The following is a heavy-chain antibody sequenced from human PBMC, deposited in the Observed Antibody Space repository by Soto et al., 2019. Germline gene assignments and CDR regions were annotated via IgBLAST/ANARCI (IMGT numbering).Heavy chain of an antibody. CDR2: LYSSGNT. CDR1: GASISAYA. Sequence: QVQLQESGPGLVKPSETLSLTCTVSGASISAYAWSWIRQPAGKGLEWIGRLYSSGNTNYNPSFKSRLTMAADTSKNQFALKLSSVTAADTAVYYCARGPYSSGWYVVDYWCQGTLVTVSS. V-gene: IGHV4-4*07. D-gene: IGHD6-19*01. J-gene: IGHJ4*02. CDR3: ARGPYSSGWYVVDY.